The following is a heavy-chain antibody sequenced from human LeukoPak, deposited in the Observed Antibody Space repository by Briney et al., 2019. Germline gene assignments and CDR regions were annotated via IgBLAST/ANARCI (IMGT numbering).Heavy chain of an antibody. CDR3: ASPEPPFGGVIAEGAFDI. D-gene: IGHD3-16*02. Sequence: GESLKISCKGSGYSFTSYWISWVRPMPGKGLEWMGRIDPSDSYTNYSPSFQGHVTISADKSISTAYLQWSSLKASDTAMYYCASPEPPFGGVIAEGAFDIWGQGTMVTVSS. CDR2: IDPSDSYT. V-gene: IGHV5-10-1*01. CDR1: GYSFTSYW. J-gene: IGHJ3*02.